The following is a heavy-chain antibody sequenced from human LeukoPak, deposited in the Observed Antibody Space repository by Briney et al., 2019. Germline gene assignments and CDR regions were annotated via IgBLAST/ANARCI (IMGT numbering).Heavy chain of an antibody. J-gene: IGHJ6*03. CDR2: VNPNSGDT. CDR1: GYIFTNYD. V-gene: IGHV1-8*02. D-gene: IGHD3-3*01. Sequence: ASVKVSCKASGYIFTNYDVMWVRQATGQGLEWMGWVNPNSGDTGYAKKFQGRVTVTRNTAISTVYMELTSLTSEDTAVYYCARLEREAEYDFSRWVYYYYMDVCGKGTTV. CDR3: ARLEREAEYDFSRWVYYYYMDV.